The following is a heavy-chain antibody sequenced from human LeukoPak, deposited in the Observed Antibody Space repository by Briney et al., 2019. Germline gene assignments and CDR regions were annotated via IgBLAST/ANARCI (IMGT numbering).Heavy chain of an antibody. CDR1: GFTFSDYY. CDR3: ARAPSSGFLFDS. Sequence: GGSLRLSCAASGFTFSDYYMSWIRQAPGKGLEWISYISSSFYTSYADSVKGRFTISRDNNRNSLYLQMNSLRPEDTAFYYCARAPSSGFLFDSWGQGVLVTVSS. CDR2: ISSSFYT. V-gene: IGHV3-11*05. J-gene: IGHJ4*02. D-gene: IGHD6-6*01.